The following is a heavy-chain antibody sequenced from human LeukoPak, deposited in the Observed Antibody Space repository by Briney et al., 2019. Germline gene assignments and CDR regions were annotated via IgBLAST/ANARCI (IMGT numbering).Heavy chain of an antibody. V-gene: IGHV3-43*02. J-gene: IGHJ4*02. CDR3: AKDSGDGYNYFDY. CDR1: GFTFDDYA. Sequence: GGSLRLSCAASGFTFDDYAMHWVRQAPGKGLEWVSLISGEGGSTYYADSVKGRFTSSRDNSKNSLYLQMNSLRTEDTALYYCAKDSGDGYNYFDYWGQGTLVTVSS. D-gene: IGHD5-24*01. CDR2: ISGEGGST.